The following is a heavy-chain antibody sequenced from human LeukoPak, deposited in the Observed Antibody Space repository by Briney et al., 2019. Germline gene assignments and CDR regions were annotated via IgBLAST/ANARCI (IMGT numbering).Heavy chain of an antibody. J-gene: IGHJ3*02. V-gene: IGHV3-30*02. D-gene: IGHD1-26*01. CDR2: IGYNGTNK. CDR3: ARALGSGGAFEI. Sequence: GGSLRLSCAASGFTFSSYGMHWVRQAPGKGLEWVAFIGYNGTNKYYADSMKGRITISRDNAKNSLYLQMNNLRAEDTAVYYCARALGSGGAFEIWGQGTTVTVSS. CDR1: GFTFSSYG.